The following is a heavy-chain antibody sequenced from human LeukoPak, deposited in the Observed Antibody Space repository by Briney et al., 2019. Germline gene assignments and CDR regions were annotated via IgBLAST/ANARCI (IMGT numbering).Heavy chain of an antibody. CDR2: INPNSGGT. Sequence: GASVKVSCKASGYTLTGYYMHWVRQAPGQGLEWMGWINPNSGGTNYAQKFQGRVTMTRDTSVSTAYMELSRLRSDDTAVYYCAYALLGYYFDYWGQGTLVTVSS. V-gene: IGHV1-2*02. D-gene: IGHD7-27*01. J-gene: IGHJ4*02. CDR1: GYTLTGYY. CDR3: AYALLGYYFDY.